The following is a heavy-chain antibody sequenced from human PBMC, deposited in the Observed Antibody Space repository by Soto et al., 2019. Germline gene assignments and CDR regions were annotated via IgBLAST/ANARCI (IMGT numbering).Heavy chain of an antibody. CDR1: SASISSPTW. J-gene: IGHJ4*02. D-gene: IGHD2-15*01. Sequence: AEPLSLNCAVSSASISSPTWWTWVRRPQGRGLEWIGEMYHSGSTNYKSSLKSRVTISVDKSKNHFSLNLKSVTAADTAVYYCATLPPRIVVVVLPIPSWGQGTLVTVS. CDR2: MYHSGST. V-gene: IGHV4-4*02. CDR3: ATLPPRIVVVVLPIPS.